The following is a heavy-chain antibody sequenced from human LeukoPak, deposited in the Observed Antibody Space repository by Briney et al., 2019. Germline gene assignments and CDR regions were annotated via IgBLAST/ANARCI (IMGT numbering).Heavy chain of an antibody. CDR2: LSDDGSNK. CDR3: AKDPHSSSWYYFDS. Sequence: GRSLRLSCAASRFTFSYFAMHWVRQAPGKGLEWVAVLSDDGSNKFYADSVKGRFTISRDNSKNTLYLHMNSLRAEDTAFYYCAKDPHSSSWYYFDSWGQGTLVTVSS. J-gene: IGHJ4*02. CDR1: RFTFSYFA. D-gene: IGHD6-13*01. V-gene: IGHV3-30*18.